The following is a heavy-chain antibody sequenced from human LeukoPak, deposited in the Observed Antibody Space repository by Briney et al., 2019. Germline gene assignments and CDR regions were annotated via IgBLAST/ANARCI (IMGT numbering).Heavy chain of an antibody. CDR3: ARDLDGSGSYYY. V-gene: IGHV1-46*01. CDR2: INPSGGST. CDR1: GYTFTSYY. Sequence: ASVKVSCKASGYTFTSYYMHWVRQAPGQGLEWMGIINPSGGSTNYAQKLQGRVTMTTDTSTSTAYMELRSLRSDDTAVYYCARDLDGSGSYYYWGQGTLVTVSS. D-gene: IGHD3-10*01. J-gene: IGHJ4*02.